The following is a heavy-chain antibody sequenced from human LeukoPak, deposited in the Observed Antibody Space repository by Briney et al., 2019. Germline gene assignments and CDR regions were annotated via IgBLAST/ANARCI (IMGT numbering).Heavy chain of an antibody. CDR1: GFTVSGNS. CDR3: ARRAGDYSHPYDY. V-gene: IGHV3-53*01. J-gene: IGHJ4*02. CDR2: IYSGGNT. D-gene: IGHD3-22*01. Sequence: GGSLRLSCEASGFTVSGNSMSWVRQAPGKGLEWVSFIYSGGNTHYSDSVKGRFTISRDSSKNTLYLQMNSLRAEDTAVYYCARRAGDYSHPYDYWGQGTLVTVSS.